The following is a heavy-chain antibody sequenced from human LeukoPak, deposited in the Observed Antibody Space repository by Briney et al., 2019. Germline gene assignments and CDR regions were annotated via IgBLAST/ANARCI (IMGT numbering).Heavy chain of an antibody. D-gene: IGHD2-2*02. CDR3: ARDRVPAAIVYYYYGMDD. Sequence: ASVKVSCKASGYTFTSYGISWVRQAPGQGLEWMGWISAHNGNTNYAQKLQGRVTMTTDASTSTAYMELRSLRSDDTAVYYCARDRVPAAIVYYYYGMDDWGKGTTVTVSS. CDR2: ISAHNGNT. J-gene: IGHJ6*04. CDR1: GYTFTSYG. V-gene: IGHV1-18*01.